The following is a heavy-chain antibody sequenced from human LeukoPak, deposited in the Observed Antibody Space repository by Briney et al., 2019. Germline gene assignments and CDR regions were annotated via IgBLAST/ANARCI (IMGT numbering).Heavy chain of an antibody. CDR1: GGTFSSYT. CDR3: ARDRCSSTSCDY. V-gene: IGHV1-69*04. CDR2: TIPILGIA. J-gene: IGHJ4*02. Sequence: ASVKVSCKASGGTFSSYTISWVRQAPGQGLEWMGRTIPILGIANYAQKFQGRVTITADKSTSTAYMELSSLRSEDTAVYYCARDRCSSTSCDYWGQGTLVTVSS. D-gene: IGHD2-2*01.